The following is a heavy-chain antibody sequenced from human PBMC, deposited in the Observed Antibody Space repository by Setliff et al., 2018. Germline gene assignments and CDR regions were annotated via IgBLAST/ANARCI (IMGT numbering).Heavy chain of an antibody. V-gene: IGHV1-69*13. CDR3: ARALGGISAAGNNWLDS. CDR1: GDTFSTYT. CDR2: IIPLFGTT. J-gene: IGHJ5*01. Sequence: ASVKVSCKASGDTFSTYTLSWVRQAPGQGLEWTGGIIPLFGTTKYAQKLQDRITMTADESATTAYMELTSLRAEDTAVYYCARALGGISAAGNNWLDSWGQGTLVTVSS. D-gene: IGHD6-13*01.